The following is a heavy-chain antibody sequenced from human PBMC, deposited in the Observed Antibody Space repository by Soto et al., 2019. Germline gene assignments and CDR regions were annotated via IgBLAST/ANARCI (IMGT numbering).Heavy chain of an antibody. V-gene: IGHV3-48*01. D-gene: IGHD4-17*01. CDR3: ARIGRLRWGDY. CDR1: GFTFSSYS. CDR2: NSRSSRTI. Sequence: EVQLVESGGGLVQPGGSLRLSCAASGFTFSSYSMNWVRQAPGKGLEWDSYNSRSSRTIYYADSAKGRFPISRDNPKNSLYLQMTSLRAGDTAVYYCARIGRLRWGDYWGQGTLVTVSS. J-gene: IGHJ4*02.